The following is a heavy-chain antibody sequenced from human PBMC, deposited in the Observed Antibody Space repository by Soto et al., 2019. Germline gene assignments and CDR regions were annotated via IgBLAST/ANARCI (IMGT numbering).Heavy chain of an antibody. CDR3: ARDQLYYNDISGRPLNAFDV. CDR1: GFTFRNYG. J-gene: IGHJ3*01. CDR2: IGIGSSTK. Sequence: DLVESGGGLVQSGGSLRLSCAASGFTFRNYGMNWVRQAPGKGLEWVSYIGIGSSTKYYADSVKGRFTISRDNAKNSLYLQMNNLRAEDTAVYYCARDQLYYNDISGRPLNAFDVWGQGTMVTVSS. D-gene: IGHD3-22*01. V-gene: IGHV3-48*01.